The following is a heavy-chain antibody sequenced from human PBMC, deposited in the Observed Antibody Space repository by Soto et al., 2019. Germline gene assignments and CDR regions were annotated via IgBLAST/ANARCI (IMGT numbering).Heavy chain of an antibody. CDR1: GFTFGDYA. CDR2: VSWTNISF. J-gene: IGHJ4*02. Sequence: LRLSCAASGFTFGDYAMHWVRQVPGRGLEWVSGVSWTNISFGYADSVKGRFTISRDNAKNSLYLQMNSLRREDTAVYYCALYCSSTSCYGQWDYWGQGTLVTVSS. D-gene: IGHD2-2*01. V-gene: IGHV3-9*01. CDR3: ALYCSSTSCYGQWDY.